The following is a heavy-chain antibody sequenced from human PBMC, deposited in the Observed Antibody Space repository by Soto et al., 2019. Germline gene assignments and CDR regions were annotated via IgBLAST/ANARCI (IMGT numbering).Heavy chain of an antibody. CDR2: IYYSGST. CDR3: ASLSSHDYSNYVGPRYYYYGMDV. J-gene: IGHJ6*02. CDR1: GGSISSSSYY. V-gene: IGHV4-39*01. D-gene: IGHD4-4*01. Sequence: QLQLQESGPGLVKPSETLSLTCTVSGGSISSSSYYWGWIRQPPGKGLEWIGSIYYSGSTYYNPSLKSRVTISVDTSKNQFSLKLSSVTAADTAVYYCASLSSHDYSNYVGPRYYYYGMDVWGQGTTVTVSS.